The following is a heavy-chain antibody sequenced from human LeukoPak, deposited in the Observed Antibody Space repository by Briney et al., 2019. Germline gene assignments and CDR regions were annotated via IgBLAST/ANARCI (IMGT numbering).Heavy chain of an antibody. CDR1: GYGFTSYW. D-gene: IGHD3-9*01. J-gene: IGHJ4*02. CDR2: IYPGDSDT. V-gene: IGHV5-51*01. CDR3: ARGYYDILTGYYPFDY. Sequence: GESLKISCKGSGYGFTSYWIGWVRQMPGKGLEWMGIIYPGDSDTRYSPSFQGQVTISADKSISTAYLQWSSLKASDTAMYYCARGYYDILTGYYPFDYWGQGTLVTVSS.